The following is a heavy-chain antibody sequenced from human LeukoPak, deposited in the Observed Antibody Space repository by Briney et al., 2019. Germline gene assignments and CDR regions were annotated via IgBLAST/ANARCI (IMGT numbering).Heavy chain of an antibody. CDR2: ISWNSGSI. J-gene: IGHJ4*02. CDR1: GFTFDDYA. CDR3: AKAGYSCGLSPHFDY. Sequence: GGSLRLSCAASGFTFDDYAMQWVRQAPGKGLEWVSGISWNSGSIGYADSVKGRFTISRDNAKNSLYLQMNSLGAEDMALYYCAKAGYSCGLSPHFDYWGQGTLVTVSS. D-gene: IGHD5-18*01. V-gene: IGHV3-9*03.